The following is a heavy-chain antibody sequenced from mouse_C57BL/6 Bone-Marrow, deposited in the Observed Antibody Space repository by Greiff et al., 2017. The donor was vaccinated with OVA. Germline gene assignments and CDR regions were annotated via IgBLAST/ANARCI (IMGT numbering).Heavy chain of an antibody. V-gene: IGHV1-55*01. CDR2: IYPGSGST. D-gene: IGHD1-1*01. J-gene: IGHJ2*01. CDR3: ARSGFYYGSRDYFDY. Sequence: QVQLQQPGAELVKPGASVKMSCKASGYTFTSYWITWVKQRPGQGLEWIGDIYPGSGSTNYNEKFKSKATLTVDTSSSTAYMQLSSLTSEDSAVYYCARSGFYYGSRDYFDYWGQGTTRTVSS. CDR1: GYTFTSYW.